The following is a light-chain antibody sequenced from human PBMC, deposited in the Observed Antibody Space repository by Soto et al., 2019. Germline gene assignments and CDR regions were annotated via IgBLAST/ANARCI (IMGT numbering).Light chain of an antibody. CDR3: QQYYSSLAWS. V-gene: IGKV4-1*01. CDR2: WAS. CDR1: QSIFYSSNNKNY. J-gene: IGKJ1*01. Sequence: DIVMTQSPDSLAVSLGERATINCKSSQSIFYSSNNKNYLAWFQQKPGPPPQLLIYWASTRESGVPDRFSGIGSETEFTLTIGSLQGEDVATYDCQQYYSSLAWSFGQGTKVEIK.